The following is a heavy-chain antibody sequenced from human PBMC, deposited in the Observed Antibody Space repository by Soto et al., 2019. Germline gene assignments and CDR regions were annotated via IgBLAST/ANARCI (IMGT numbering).Heavy chain of an antibody. Sequence: ASVKGSCKASGYTFTSYAMHWVRQAPGQRLEWMGWINAGNGNTKYSQKFQGRVTITRDTSASTAYMELSSLRSEDTAVYYCARVGCITIFGVVMEYYYYMDVWGKGTTVTVSS. V-gene: IGHV1-3*01. D-gene: IGHD3-3*01. J-gene: IGHJ6*03. CDR3: ARVGCITIFGVVMEYYYYMDV. CDR1: GYTFTSYA. CDR2: INAGNGNT.